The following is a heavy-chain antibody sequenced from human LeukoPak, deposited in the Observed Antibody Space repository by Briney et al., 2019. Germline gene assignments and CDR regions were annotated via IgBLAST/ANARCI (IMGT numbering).Heavy chain of an antibody. Sequence: ASVKVSCKASGYTFTSYGISWVRQAPGQGLEWMGWINPNSGGTNYAQKFQGRVTMTRDTSISTAYMELSRLRSDDTAVYYCARAETDYYFDYWGQGTVVTVSS. CDR1: GYTFTSYG. D-gene: IGHD3/OR15-3a*01. CDR3: ARAETDYYFDY. J-gene: IGHJ4*02. V-gene: IGHV1-2*02. CDR2: INPNSGGT.